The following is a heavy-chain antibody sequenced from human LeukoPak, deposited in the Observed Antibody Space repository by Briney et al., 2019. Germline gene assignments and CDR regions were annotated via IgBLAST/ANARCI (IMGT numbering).Heavy chain of an antibody. V-gene: IGHV1-18*01. D-gene: IGHD3-22*01. CDR1: GYTFTSYG. CDR2: ISAYNGNK. J-gene: IGHJ3*02. CDR3: ARGVGLYYYDSSGSAPGLYAFDI. Sequence: GASVKASCKASGYTFTSYGISWVRQAAGQGLEWMGWISAYNGNKNYAQKLQGRVTMTTDTSTSTAYMELRSLRSDDTAVYYCARGVGLYYYDSSGSAPGLYAFDIWGQGTMVTVSS.